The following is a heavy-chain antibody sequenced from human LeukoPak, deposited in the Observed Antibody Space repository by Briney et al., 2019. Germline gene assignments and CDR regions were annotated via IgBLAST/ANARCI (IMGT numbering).Heavy chain of an antibody. CDR3: GREVPVAGTSRHWFDP. V-gene: IGHV4-59*01. D-gene: IGHD6-19*01. Sequence: PSETLSLTCTVSGGSINSYYWSWIRQPRGKGLEWIGYIYYSGTTNYNPSLKSRVTISVDTSKNQFSLNLTSVTAADTAVYYCGREVPVAGTSRHWFDPWGQGTLVTVSS. CDR1: GGSINSYY. CDR2: IYYSGTT. J-gene: IGHJ5*02.